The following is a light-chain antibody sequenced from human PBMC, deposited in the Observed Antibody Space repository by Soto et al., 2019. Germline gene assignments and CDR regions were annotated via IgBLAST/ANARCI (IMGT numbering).Light chain of an antibody. CDR1: SSDVGGYNY. J-gene: IGLJ2*01. V-gene: IGLV2-23*02. Sequence: QSALTQPASVSGSPGQSITISCTGTSSDVGGYNYVSWYQHHPGKAPKLMIYEVSDRPSGVSDRFSGSRSGNTASLTISPLQSEDEADYSCYSFAGSATFVFGGGTKLTVL. CDR2: EVS. CDR3: YSFAGSATFV.